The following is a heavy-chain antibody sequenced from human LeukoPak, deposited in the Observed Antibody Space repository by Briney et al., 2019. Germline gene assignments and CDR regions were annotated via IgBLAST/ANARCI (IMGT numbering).Heavy chain of an antibody. CDR2: ISYDGSNK. D-gene: IGHD3-22*01. CDR3: ARKSGRIYDSSGYSFFDY. CDR1: GFTFSSYA. Sequence: QPGRSLRLSCAASGFTFSSYAMHWVRQAPGKGLEWVAVISYDGSNKYYAGSVKGRFTISRDNSKNTLYLQMNSLRAEDTAVYYSARKSGRIYDSSGYSFFDYWGQGTLVTVSS. V-gene: IGHV3-30-3*01. J-gene: IGHJ4*02.